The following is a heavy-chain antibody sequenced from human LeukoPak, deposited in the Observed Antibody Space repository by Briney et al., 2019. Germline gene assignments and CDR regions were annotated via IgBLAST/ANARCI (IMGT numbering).Heavy chain of an antibody. D-gene: IGHD6-19*01. CDR1: GYTFIDYY. CDR3: ARAYSSGWYGSTDY. V-gene: IGHV1-2*02. J-gene: IGHJ4*02. CDR2: IDPKSGGT. Sequence: ASVKVSCKASGYTFIDYYMHWVRQAPGQGLEWMGWIDPKSGGTSYAQKFQDRVAMIRDTSISTAYMGLTRLRSDDTAVYYCARAYSSGWYGSTDYWGQGTLVTVSS.